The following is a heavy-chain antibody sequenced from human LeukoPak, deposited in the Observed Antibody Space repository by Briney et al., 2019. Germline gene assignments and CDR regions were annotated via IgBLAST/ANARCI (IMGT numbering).Heavy chain of an antibody. D-gene: IGHD3-3*01. Sequence: LRLSCAASGFIFSSYAIHWIRQPPGKGLEWIGEINHFGNTNYNPTLKSRVTISLDTSKSQFSLKLSSVTAADTAVYYCARLNLLSVFGVVKRNYYYVDVWGKGTTVAVSS. J-gene: IGHJ6*03. V-gene: IGHV4-34*01. CDR2: INHFGNT. CDR3: ARLNLLSVFGVVKRNYYYVDV. CDR1: GFIFSSYA.